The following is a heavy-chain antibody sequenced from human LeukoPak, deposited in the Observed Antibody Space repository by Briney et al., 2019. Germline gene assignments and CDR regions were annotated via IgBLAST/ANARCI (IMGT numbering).Heavy chain of an antibody. CDR2: ISSGSSTI. Sequence: PGGSLRLSCAASGFTVSSNYMSWVRQAPGKGLEWVSYISSGSSTIYYADSVKGRFTISRDNAKNSLYLQMNSLRAEDTAVYYCARGSGSSVYWGQGTLVTVSS. V-gene: IGHV3-48*01. D-gene: IGHD1-26*01. J-gene: IGHJ4*02. CDR1: GFTVSSNY. CDR3: ARGSGSSVY.